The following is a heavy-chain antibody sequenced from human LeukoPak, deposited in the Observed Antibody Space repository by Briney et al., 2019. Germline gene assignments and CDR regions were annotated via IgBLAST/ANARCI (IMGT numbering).Heavy chain of an antibody. Sequence: GASVKVSCKASGGTFSSYAISWVRQAPGQGLEWMGGIIPIFGTANYAQKFQGRVTITADESTSTAYMELSSLRSEDTAVYYCARAVVVPAAIEYYYYMDVWGKGTTVTVSS. J-gene: IGHJ6*03. D-gene: IGHD2-2*01. CDR1: GGTFSSYA. CDR2: IIPIFGTA. CDR3: ARAVVVPAAIEYYYYMDV. V-gene: IGHV1-69*13.